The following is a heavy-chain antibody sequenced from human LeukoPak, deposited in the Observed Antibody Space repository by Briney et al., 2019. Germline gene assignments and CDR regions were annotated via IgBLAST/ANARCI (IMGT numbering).Heavy chain of an antibody. Sequence: GRSLRLSCAASGLTFSSYGMHWVRQAPGKGLEWVAVISYDGSNKYYADSVKGRFTITRDNSKNMLYLQMNSLRAEDTAVYYCAKELRILDWFSAFDIWGQGTMVTVSS. CDR1: GLTFSSYG. V-gene: IGHV3-30*18. CDR2: ISYDGSNK. D-gene: IGHD3-9*01. CDR3: AKELRILDWFSAFDI. J-gene: IGHJ3*02.